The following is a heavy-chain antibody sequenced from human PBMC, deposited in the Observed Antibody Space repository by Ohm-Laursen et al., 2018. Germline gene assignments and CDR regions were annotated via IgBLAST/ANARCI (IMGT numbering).Heavy chain of an antibody. J-gene: IGHJ5*02. Sequence: TLSLTCTVSGGSVSSGSYFWIWVRQPPGKGLESIAYIDYSGTTNYNPSLKSRVSMSLDTSKNQFSLRLTSVNAADTAVYYCARLRFGTSWYEGYNWLDPWGQGTLVTVSS. D-gene: IGHD6-13*01. CDR1: GGSVSSGSYF. CDR2: IDYSGTT. CDR3: ARLRFGTSWYEGYNWLDP. V-gene: IGHV4-61*01.